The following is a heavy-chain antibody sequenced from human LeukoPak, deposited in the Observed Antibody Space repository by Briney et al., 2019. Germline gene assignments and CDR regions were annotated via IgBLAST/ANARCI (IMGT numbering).Heavy chain of an antibody. V-gene: IGHV3-23*01. CDR3: ATIAFRNSSSWPHFDY. Sequence: GESLRLSCAASGFTFSSYAMSWVRQAPGKGLEWVSAISGSGGSTYYADSVKGRFTISRDNSKNTLYLQMNSLRAEDTAVYYCATIAFRNSSSWPHFDYWGQGTLVTVSS. CDR2: ISGSGGST. CDR1: GFTFSSYA. J-gene: IGHJ4*02. D-gene: IGHD6-13*01.